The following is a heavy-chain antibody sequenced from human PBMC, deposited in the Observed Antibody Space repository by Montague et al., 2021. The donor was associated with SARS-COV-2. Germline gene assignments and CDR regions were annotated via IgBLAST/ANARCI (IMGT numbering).Heavy chain of an antibody. CDR3: ARDFKVSYAMDV. Sequence: SETLSLTCTVSGGSFSAYCYYWGWQRQPTGKGLEGIASIIGSGNTNYNPSRRVRVTIEVQTPKNPFSLTVVSVTDAATAIYYCARDFKVSYAMDVWGQGTPVIVSS. CDR1: GGSFSAYCYY. J-gene: IGHJ6*02. CDR2: IIGSGNT. V-gene: IGHV4-39*07.